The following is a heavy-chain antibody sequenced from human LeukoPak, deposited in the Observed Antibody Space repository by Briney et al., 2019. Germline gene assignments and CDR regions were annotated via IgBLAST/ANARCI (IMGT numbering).Heavy chain of an antibody. J-gene: IGHJ4*02. CDR2: IYYSGST. V-gene: IGHV4-59*08. CDR1: GGSISSYY. Sequence: SETLSLTCTVSGGSISSYYRSWIRQPPGKGLEWIGYIYYSGSTNYNPSLKSRVTISVDTSKNQFSLKLSSVTAADTAVYYCARPRLGGWYYFDYWGQGTLVTVSS. CDR3: ARPRLGGWYYFDY. D-gene: IGHD6-19*01.